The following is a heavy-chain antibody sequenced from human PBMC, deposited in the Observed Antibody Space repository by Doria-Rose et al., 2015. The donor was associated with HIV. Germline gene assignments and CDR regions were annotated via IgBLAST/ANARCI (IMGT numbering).Heavy chain of an antibody. CDR1: GVSLSSPGMG. Sequence: QESGPVLVKPTETLTLTCTVSGVSLSSPGMGVSWIRQPPGKALEWLANIFSDDERSYKTSLKSRLTISGGTYKSQVVLTMTDMDPVDTATYYCARIKSSRWYHKYYFDFWGQGTLVIVSA. V-gene: IGHV2-26*01. CDR2: IFSDDER. J-gene: IGHJ4*02. CDR3: ARIKSSRWYHKYYFDF. D-gene: IGHD6-13*01.